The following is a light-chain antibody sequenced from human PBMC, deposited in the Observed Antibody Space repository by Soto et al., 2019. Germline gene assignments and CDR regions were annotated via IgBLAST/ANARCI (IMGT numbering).Light chain of an antibody. V-gene: IGLV2-14*01. CDR3: CSYTSSSTLYV. J-gene: IGLJ1*01. CDR2: EVS. CDR1: SSDVSGYNY. Sequence: QSVLTQPASVSGSPGQSITISCTGTSSDVSGYNYISWYQQHPGKAPKLILYEVSDRPSGVSNRFSGSKSGNTASLTISGLQAEDEADYYCCSYTSSSTLYVFGTGTKVTVL.